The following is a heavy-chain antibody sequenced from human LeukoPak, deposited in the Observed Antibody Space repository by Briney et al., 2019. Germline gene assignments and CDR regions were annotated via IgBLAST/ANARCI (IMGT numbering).Heavy chain of an antibody. CDR2: LYSGGST. CDR3: ASRGDFWSGYYFDI. CDR1: GLAVSINY. Sequence: GGCLTLSWVVSGLAVSINYARWVRPPHRKGRGWVSLLYSGGSTYYADYVKGRFTISRDNSKNTLYLQMNSLRPEDTAVYYCASRGDFWSGYYFDIWGQGTMVTVSS. D-gene: IGHD3-3*01. V-gene: IGHV3-66*02. J-gene: IGHJ3*02.